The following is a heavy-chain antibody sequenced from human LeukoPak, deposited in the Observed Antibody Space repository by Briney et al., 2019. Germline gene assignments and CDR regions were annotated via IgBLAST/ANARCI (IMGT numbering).Heavy chain of an antibody. D-gene: IGHD2/OR15-2a*01. V-gene: IGHV3-74*01. Sequence: PGGSLRLSCAASGFTFSSYWMHWVPQVPGKGLVWVSRINFDGTITTYADSVKGRFTISRDNAKNTLYLQMNSLRAEDTAVYYCARGWYHFPDIGGQGIVVTVSS. J-gene: IGHJ3*02. CDR3: ARGWYHFPDI. CDR2: INFDGTIT. CDR1: GFTFSSYW.